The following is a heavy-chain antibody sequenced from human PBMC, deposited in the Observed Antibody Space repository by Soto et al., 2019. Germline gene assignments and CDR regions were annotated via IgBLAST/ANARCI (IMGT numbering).Heavy chain of an antibody. V-gene: IGHV4-59*01. J-gene: IGHJ6*02. Sequence: SETLSLTCTVSGGSISSYYWSWIRQPPGKGLEWIGYIYYSGSTNYNPSLKSRVTISVDTSKNQFSLKLSSVTAADTAVYYCARAREDIVVVPAAILGAQDTSDYYYYYGMDVWGQGTTVTVSS. D-gene: IGHD2-2*02. CDR3: ARAREDIVVVPAAILGAQDTSDYYYYYGMDV. CDR1: GGSISSYY. CDR2: IYYSGST.